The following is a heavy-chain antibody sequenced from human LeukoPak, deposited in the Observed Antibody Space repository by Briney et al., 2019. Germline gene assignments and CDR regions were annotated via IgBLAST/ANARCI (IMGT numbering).Heavy chain of an antibody. CDR1: GGSFSGYY. J-gene: IGHJ4*02. Sequence: SETLSLTCTVSGGSFSGYYWSWIRQPPGKGLEWIGEINHSGSTNYNPSLKSRVTISVDTSKNQFSLNLSSVTAADTAVYFCARDEGSSYPFDYWGQGTLVTVSS. V-gene: IGHV4-34*01. CDR3: ARDEGSSYPFDY. CDR2: INHSGST. D-gene: IGHD2-2*01.